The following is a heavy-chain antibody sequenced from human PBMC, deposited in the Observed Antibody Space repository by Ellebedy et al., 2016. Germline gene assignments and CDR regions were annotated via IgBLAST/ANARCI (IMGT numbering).Heavy chain of an antibody. CDR1: GDSISSNSGA. Sequence: SQTLSLTCAVSGDSISSNSGAWNWIRQSPSRGLEWLGRTYYRSRWYNDYAVSVKSRITVNADTSKNQFSLQLNSVIPEDTAVYYCARQRDYYDSSGYISLSIRLPYYFDYWGQGTLVTVSS. CDR3: ARQRDYYDSSGYISLSIRLPYYFDY. V-gene: IGHV6-1*01. D-gene: IGHD3-22*01. CDR2: TYYRSRWYN. J-gene: IGHJ4*02.